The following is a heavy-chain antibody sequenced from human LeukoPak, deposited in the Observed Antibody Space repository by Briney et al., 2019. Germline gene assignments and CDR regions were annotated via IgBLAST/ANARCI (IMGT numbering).Heavy chain of an antibody. CDR1: GGSIGSYY. V-gene: IGHV4-59*01. CDR3: ARDGVAGGFDY. CDR2: IHYSGST. Sequence: SETLSLTCTVSGGSIGSYYWNWIRQAPGKGLEWIGYIHYSGSTNHNSSLKSRVTISVDTSKNQYSLKLSSVTAVDTAVYYCARDGVAGGFDYWGQGTLVTVSS. D-gene: IGHD6-19*01. J-gene: IGHJ4*02.